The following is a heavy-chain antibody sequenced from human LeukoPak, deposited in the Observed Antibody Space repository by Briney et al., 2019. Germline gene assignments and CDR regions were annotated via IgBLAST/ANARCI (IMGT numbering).Heavy chain of an antibody. Sequence: SETLSLTCTVSGGSISSYYWSWIRQPPGKGLEWFGYIYYSGSTNYNPSLKSRVTISVDTSKNQFSLKLSSVTAADTAVYYCARGGDYVHYWGQGTLVTVSS. CDR3: ARGGDYVHY. CDR1: GGSISSYY. J-gene: IGHJ4*02. CDR2: IYYSGST. V-gene: IGHV4-59*01.